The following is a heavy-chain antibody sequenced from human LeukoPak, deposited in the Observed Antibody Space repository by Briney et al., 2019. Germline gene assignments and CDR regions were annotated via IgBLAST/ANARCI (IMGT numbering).Heavy chain of an antibody. D-gene: IGHD3-9*01. CDR2: INHSGST. J-gene: IGHJ4*02. CDR1: GGSFSGYY. CDR3: ARGDILTGYVY. Sequence: SETLSLTCAVYGGSFSGYYWSWIRQPPGKGLEWIGEINHSGSTNYNPSLKSRVTISVDTSKNQFSLKLSSVAAADTAVYYCARGDILTGYVYWGQGTLVTVSS. V-gene: IGHV4-34*01.